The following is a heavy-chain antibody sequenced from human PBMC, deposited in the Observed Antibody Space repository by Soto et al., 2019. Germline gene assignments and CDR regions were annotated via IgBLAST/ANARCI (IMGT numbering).Heavy chain of an antibody. D-gene: IGHD1-26*01. Sequence: QVQLVESGGGVVQPGRSLRLSCAASGFTFSSYGMHWVRQAPGKGLEWVAVISYDGSNKYYADPVKDRFTISRDNSKNTLYLQMNSLRAEDTAVYYCAKIGQWELPAAFWYFDLWGRGTLVTVSS. CDR2: ISYDGSNK. V-gene: IGHV3-30*18. CDR3: AKIGQWELPAAFWYFDL. J-gene: IGHJ2*01. CDR1: GFTFSSYG.